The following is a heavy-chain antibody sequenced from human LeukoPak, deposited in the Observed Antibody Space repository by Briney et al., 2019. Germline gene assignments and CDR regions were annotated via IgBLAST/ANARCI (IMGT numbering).Heavy chain of an antibody. CDR1: GGSISDYY. D-gene: IGHD7-27*01. Sequence: PSETLSLTCTVSGGSISDYYWSWIRQPPGKGLEWIGYLSNNGTNNYNPSLKGRVTMSVDTSKNQFSLKLSSVTAADTAVYYCARGSNWGDYWGQGTLVTVSS. J-gene: IGHJ4*02. CDR3: ARGSNWGDY. V-gene: IGHV4-59*12. CDR2: LSNNGTN.